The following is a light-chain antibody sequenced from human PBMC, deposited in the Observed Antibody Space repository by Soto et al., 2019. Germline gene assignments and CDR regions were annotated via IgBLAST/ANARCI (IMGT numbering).Light chain of an antibody. CDR2: GAS. CDR1: QSICSY. V-gene: IGKV1-39*01. Sequence: ETQITQSPASLSASVGDRVTITCRASQSICSYLNWYQQTPGPAPRLLISGASNLPTGVPSRFGGSGSGTEFTLTINSLQPEDFGTYYCQHSYSTPLTFGQGTRLEIK. CDR3: QHSYSTPLT. J-gene: IGKJ5*01.